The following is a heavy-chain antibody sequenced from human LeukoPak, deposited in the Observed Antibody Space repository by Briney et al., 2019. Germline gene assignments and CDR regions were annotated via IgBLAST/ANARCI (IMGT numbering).Heavy chain of an antibody. J-gene: IGHJ4*02. D-gene: IGHD6-13*01. CDR3: ARVVAAAGKILDY. V-gene: IGHV7-4-1*02. CDR2: INTNTGNP. Sequence: GAPVKVSGRAFGNTSTGNYLTGWGRPPGQGLGGMGWINTNTGNPTYAQGFTGRFVFSLDTSVSTAYLQISSLKAEDTAVYYCARVVAAAGKILDYWGQGTLVTVSS. CDR1: GNTSTGNY.